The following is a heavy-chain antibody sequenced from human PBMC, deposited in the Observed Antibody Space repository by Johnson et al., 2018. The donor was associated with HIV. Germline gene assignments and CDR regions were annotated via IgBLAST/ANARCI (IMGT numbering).Heavy chain of an antibody. V-gene: IGHV3-9*01. J-gene: IGHJ3*02. CDR3: AKDVGRWELLLQDAFDI. CDR1: GFTFDDYA. Sequence: QLVESGGGLVQPGRSLRLSCAASGFTFDDYAMHWVRQAPGKGLEWVSGISWNSGSIGYADSVKGRFPISRDNAKNSLYLQMNSLRAEDTALYYWAKDVGRWELLLQDAFDIWGQGTMVTVSS. D-gene: IGHD1-26*01. CDR2: ISWNSGSI.